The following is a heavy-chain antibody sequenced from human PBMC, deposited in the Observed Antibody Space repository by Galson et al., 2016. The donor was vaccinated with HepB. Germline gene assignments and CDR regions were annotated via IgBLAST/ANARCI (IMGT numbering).Heavy chain of an antibody. CDR2: VYTSGIS. CDR1: GDSMTSGTYY. CDR3: ARSYDIFRPMDV. Sequence: LSLTCTVSGDSMTSGTYYWNWVRQSAGRGLEWIGRVYTSGISNYNPSFESRVTIDLDTSKNQFFLNVKSVTASDTAVYHCARSYDIFRPMDVWGEGTTVIVSS. D-gene: IGHD3-9*01. V-gene: IGHV4-61*02. J-gene: IGHJ6*04.